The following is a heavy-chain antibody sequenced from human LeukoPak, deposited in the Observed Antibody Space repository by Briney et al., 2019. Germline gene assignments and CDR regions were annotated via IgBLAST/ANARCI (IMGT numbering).Heavy chain of an antibody. D-gene: IGHD3-10*01. CDR2: ITSSSIYK. CDR3: GGDGITMRIFEY. V-gene: IGHV3-21*01. CDR1: GFTFSRYK. J-gene: IGHJ4*02. Sequence: GGSLSLSCATSGFTFSRYKMNWVRRAPGGGLGWVSSITSSSIYKYYADSMKGRFTISRDNAKNSLYLQMDSLRAEDTAVYYWGGDGITMRIFEYWGQGTLVTV.